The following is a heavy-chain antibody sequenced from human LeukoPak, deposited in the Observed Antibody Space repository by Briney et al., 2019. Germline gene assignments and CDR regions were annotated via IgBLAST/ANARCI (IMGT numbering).Heavy chain of an antibody. CDR2: ISSSSSTI. D-gene: IGHD2-8*01. CDR3: ARGPLVYGVVYYYYYMDV. J-gene: IGHJ6*03. V-gene: IGHV3-48*04. Sequence: PGGSLRLSCAASGFAFTSYSMNWVRQAPGKGLEWVSYISSSSSTIYYADSVKGRFTISGDNAKNSLYLQMNSLRAEDTAVYYCARGPLVYGVVYYYYYMDVWGKGTTVTVSS. CDR1: GFAFTSYS.